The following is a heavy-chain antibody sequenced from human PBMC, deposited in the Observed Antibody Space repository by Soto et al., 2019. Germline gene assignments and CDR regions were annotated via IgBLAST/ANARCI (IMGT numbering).Heavy chain of an antibody. Sequence: KASETLSLTCWVSGAYISDFSWSWIRQPAGKGLEWIGRITINGDTQKNPSFKSRVTMSIDTSRNHFSLNLQSATAADTALYYCARETGENWTYEAHWGPGTLVTVSS. CDR2: ITINGDT. CDR3: ARETGENWTYEAH. CDR1: GAYISDFS. V-gene: IGHV4-4*07. J-gene: IGHJ1*01. D-gene: IGHD1-7*01.